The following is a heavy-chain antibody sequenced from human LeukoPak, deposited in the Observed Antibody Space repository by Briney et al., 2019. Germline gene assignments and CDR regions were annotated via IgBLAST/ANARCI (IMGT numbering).Heavy chain of an antibody. D-gene: IGHD6-13*01. CDR1: GGSISSYY. CDR2: IYYSGST. CDR3: ARSIAAAGTSPYYYYGMDV. J-gene: IGHJ6*02. Sequence: SETLSLTCTVSGGSISSYYWSWIRQPPGKGLEWIGYIYYSGSTNYNPSLKSRVTISVDTSKNQFSLKLSSVTAADTAVYYCARSIAAAGTSPYYYYGMDVWGQGTTVTVSS. V-gene: IGHV4-59*08.